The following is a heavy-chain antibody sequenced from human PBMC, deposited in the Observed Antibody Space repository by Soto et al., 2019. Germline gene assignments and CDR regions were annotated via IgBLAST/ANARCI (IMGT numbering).Heavy chain of an antibody. CDR3: ARGGAAAGSKYEYYGMDX. J-gene: IGHJ6*02. CDR1: GGSISSYY. D-gene: IGHD6-13*01. V-gene: IGHV4-4*07. CDR2: IYTSGST. Sequence: SDTLSLTCTVSGGSISSYYWSWIRQPAGKGLEWIVSIYTSGSTNYNPSLKSRVTMSVDTSKSQFSLKLSSVTAADTAVYYCARGGAAAGSKYEYYGMDXWGQGTTVTVSX.